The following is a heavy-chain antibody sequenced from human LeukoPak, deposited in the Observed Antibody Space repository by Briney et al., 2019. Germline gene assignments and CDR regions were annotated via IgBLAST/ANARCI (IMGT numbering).Heavy chain of an antibody. Sequence: GGSLRLSCAASGFTFSAYSMKWVRQAPGKGLEWVSSISSSTYIYYADSVKGRFTISRDNAKNALYLQMNSLRADDTAVYYCAREGGSGYSVDYWGLGILVTVSS. D-gene: IGHD3-22*01. CDR3: AREGGSGYSVDY. CDR1: GFTFSAYS. CDR2: ISSSTYI. V-gene: IGHV3-21*01. J-gene: IGHJ4*02.